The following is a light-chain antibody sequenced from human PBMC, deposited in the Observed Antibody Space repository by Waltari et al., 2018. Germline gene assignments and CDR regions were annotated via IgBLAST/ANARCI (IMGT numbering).Light chain of an antibody. CDR1: QDISIW. CDR2: DAS. J-gene: IGKJ4*01. V-gene: IGKV1-12*01. CDR3: QQANTFPLT. Sequence: DIQMTQSPTSVSASVGDRVSITCRASQDISIWVAWYQQQPGKAPKFLIYDASTLQSGVPSSFSGRGSGTDFTLTISSLQPEDFATYYCQQANTFPLTFGGGTKVEMK.